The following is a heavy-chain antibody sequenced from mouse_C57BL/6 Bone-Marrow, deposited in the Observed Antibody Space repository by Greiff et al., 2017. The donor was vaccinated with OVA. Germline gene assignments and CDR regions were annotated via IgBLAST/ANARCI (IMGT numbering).Heavy chain of an antibody. CDR2: IWTGGGT. V-gene: IGHV2-9-1*01. CDR3: ARSCDYDEGPYFDY. CDR1: GFSLTSYA. J-gene: IGHJ2*01. Sequence: VQGVESGPGLVAPSQSLSITCTVSGFSLTSYAISWVRQPPGKGLEWLGVIWTGGGTNYNSALKSRLSISKDNSKSQVFLKRNSLQTDNTARYYGARSCDYDEGPYFDYWGQGTTLTVSS. D-gene: IGHD2-4*01.